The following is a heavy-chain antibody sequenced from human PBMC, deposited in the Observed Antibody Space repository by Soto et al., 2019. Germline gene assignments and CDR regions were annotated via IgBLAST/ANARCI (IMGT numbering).Heavy chain of an antibody. CDR2: IYNSGST. D-gene: IGHD5-12*01. CDR1: GGSVSSGSYY. J-gene: IGHJ4*02. CDR3: ARGLGILAMSTFVSRGYYFDY. Sequence: QVQLQESGPGLVKPSETLSLTCTVSGGSVSSGSYYWSWIRQPPGKELEWIGSIYNSGSTNYNPPLTSRVTISVDTSKSQLSLKLTSVTAADTAVYYCARGLGILAMSTFVSRGYYFDYWGPGTLVTVSS. V-gene: IGHV4-61*01.